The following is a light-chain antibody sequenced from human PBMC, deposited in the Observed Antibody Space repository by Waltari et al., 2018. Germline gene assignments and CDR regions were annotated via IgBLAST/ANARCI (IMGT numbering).Light chain of an antibody. Sequence: EIVMTQSPATLSVSLGERVTLSRRARQSVTTNLNCYQQKPGQAPRLLIFGASTRASGVPPRCSGSGSGTEFTLTISSLQSEDFALYFCQQYNNWPLSFGGGTKVDVK. CDR2: GAS. V-gene: IGKV3-15*01. J-gene: IGKJ4*01. CDR3: QQYNNWPLS. CDR1: QSVTTN.